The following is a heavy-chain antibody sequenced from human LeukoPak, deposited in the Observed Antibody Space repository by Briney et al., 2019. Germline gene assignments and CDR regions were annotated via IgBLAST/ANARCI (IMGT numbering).Heavy chain of an antibody. CDR1: GLTVSSNY. CDR3: AREGRGYTYGYNDAFGL. CDR2: MYSDGRT. D-gene: IGHD5-18*01. V-gene: IGHV3-53*01. Sequence: GGSLILSCAAPGLTVSSNYMSWVRQAPGKGLEWVSVMYSDGRTKYADSVRGRFIISRDNSKNTLYLQMNSLRAEDTAVYYCAREGRGYTYGYNDAFGLWGQGTMVTVSS. J-gene: IGHJ3*01.